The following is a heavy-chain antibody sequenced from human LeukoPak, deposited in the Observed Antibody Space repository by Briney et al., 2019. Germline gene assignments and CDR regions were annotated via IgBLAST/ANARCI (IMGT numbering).Heavy chain of an antibody. D-gene: IGHD1-7*01. V-gene: IGHV4-38-2*02. Sequence: SETLSLTCTVSGGSISSYYWGWIRQPPGKGLEWIGSIYHSGSTYYNPSLKSRVTISVDTSKNQFSLKLSSVTAADTAVYYCARVGPGITGTTDYFDYWGQGTLVTVSS. J-gene: IGHJ4*02. CDR3: ARVGPGITGTTDYFDY. CDR2: IYHSGST. CDR1: GGSISSYY.